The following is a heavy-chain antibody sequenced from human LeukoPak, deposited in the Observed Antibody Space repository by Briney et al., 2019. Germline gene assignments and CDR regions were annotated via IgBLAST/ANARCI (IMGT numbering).Heavy chain of an antibody. V-gene: IGHV3-48*03. D-gene: IGHD6-19*01. CDR3: TRDSSGWHFDD. Sequence: GGSLRLSCAASGFTFSSYEMNWVRQAPGKGLEWVSYISGESSEVYYAESVKGRFTISRDNAKKSLYLQMNSLRVEDTALYYCTRDSSGWHFDDWGQGTLVTVSS. CDR1: GFTFSSYE. CDR2: ISGESSEV. J-gene: IGHJ4*02.